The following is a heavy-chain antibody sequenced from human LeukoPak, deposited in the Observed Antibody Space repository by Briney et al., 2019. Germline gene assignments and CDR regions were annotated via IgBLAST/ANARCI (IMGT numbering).Heavy chain of an antibody. V-gene: IGHV4-4*09. CDR3: ARLTRLSTSPDRYYLDY. D-gene: IGHD6-6*01. J-gene: IGHJ4*02. Sequence: STSYYYGRWIRLPREKLLGLIGYFYASGGTNYIPSLKGRVTISIDTSKNQFSLKLSSVTAADSAVYYCARLTRLSTSPDRYYLDYWGQGTLVTVSS. CDR2: FYASGGT. CDR1: STSYYY.